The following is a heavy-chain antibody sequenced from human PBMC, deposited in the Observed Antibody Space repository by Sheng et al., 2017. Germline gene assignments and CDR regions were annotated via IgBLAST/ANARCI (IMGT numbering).Heavy chain of an antibody. D-gene: IGHD3-3*01. CDR2: IIPILGIA. CDR3: ARVKYYGDYYYYYYMDV. CDR1: GGTFSSYT. Sequence: QVQLVQSGAEVKKPGSSVKVSCKASGGTFSSYTISWVRQAPGQGLEWMGRIIPILGIANYAQKFQGRVTITADKSTSTAYMELSSLRSEDTAVYYCARVKYYGDYYYYYYMDVWGKGTTVTVSS. J-gene: IGHJ6*03. V-gene: IGHV1-69*02.